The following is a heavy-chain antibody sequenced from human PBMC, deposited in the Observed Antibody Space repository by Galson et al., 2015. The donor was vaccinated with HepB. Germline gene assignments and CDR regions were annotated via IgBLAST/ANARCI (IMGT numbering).Heavy chain of an antibody. Sequence: SPRLSCAASGFTFSGFWMHWVRHAPGTGLVWVSSINDGGTRTRYADAVKGRVTVYGDNARGTLYLLMSNLRGDDTAVYFCTRGAPDFGDSWGKGTPVTVSS. D-gene: IGHD4-17*01. CDR2: INDGGTRT. CDR3: TRGAPDFGDS. CDR1: GFTFSGFW. V-gene: IGHV3-74*01. J-gene: IGHJ4*02.